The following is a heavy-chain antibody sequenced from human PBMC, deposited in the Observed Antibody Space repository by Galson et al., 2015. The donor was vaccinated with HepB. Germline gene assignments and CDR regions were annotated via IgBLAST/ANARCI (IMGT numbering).Heavy chain of an antibody. V-gene: IGHV1-18*01. D-gene: IGHD2-21*02. CDR2: ISAYNGST. Sequence: SVKVSCKASGYTFTSYGISWVRQAPGQGLEWMGWISAYNGSTNYAQKLQGRVTMTTDTSTSTAYMELRSLRSDDTAVYYCARDVYDPHIVVVTAPFDYWGQGTLVTVSS. CDR1: GYTFTSYG. J-gene: IGHJ4*02. CDR3: ARDVYDPHIVVVTAPFDY.